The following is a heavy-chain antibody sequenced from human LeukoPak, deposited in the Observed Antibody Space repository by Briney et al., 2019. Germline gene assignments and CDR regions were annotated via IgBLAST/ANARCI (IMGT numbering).Heavy chain of an antibody. J-gene: IGHJ4*02. CDR1: GFTFDDYA. V-gene: IGHV3-9*03. CDR2: ISGNGGSI. D-gene: IGHD3-22*01. CDR3: AKGSLLYYYDSSGLGGHFDY. Sequence: GGSLRLSCAASGFTFDDYAMPWVRHAPGKGLGWVSGISGNGGSIGYADSVKGRFTISRDNAKNSLYLQMNSLRAEDMAWYYCAKGSLLYYYDSSGLGGHFDYWGQGTLVTVSS.